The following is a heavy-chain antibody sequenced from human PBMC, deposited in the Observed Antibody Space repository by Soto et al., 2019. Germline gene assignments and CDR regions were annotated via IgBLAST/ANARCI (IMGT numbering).Heavy chain of an antibody. CDR3: ARGGTCSGGSCYGAWFDP. CDR2: MNPNSGNT. CDR1: GYTFTSYD. J-gene: IGHJ5*02. V-gene: IGHV1-8*01. D-gene: IGHD2-15*01. Sequence: QVQLVQSGAEVKKPGASVKVSCKASGYTFTSYDINWVRQATGQGLEWMGWMNPNSGNTGYAQKFQGRVTMTRNTSISTAYMELSSLRSEDTAVYYCARGGTCSGGSCYGAWFDPWGKGTLVTVSS.